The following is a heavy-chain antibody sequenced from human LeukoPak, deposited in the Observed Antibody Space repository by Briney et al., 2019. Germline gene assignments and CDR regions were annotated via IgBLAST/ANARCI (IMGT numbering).Heavy chain of an antibody. CDR3: ARDQNLGYYYDSSGYSDY. D-gene: IGHD3-22*01. V-gene: IGHV3-11*04. CDR1: GGSFSDYY. Sequence: LSLTCAVYGGSFSDYYMSWIRQAPGKGLEWVSYISSSGSTIYYADSVKGRFTISRDNAKNSLYLQMNSLRAEDTAVYYCARDQNLGYYYDSSGYSDYWGQGTLVTVSS. J-gene: IGHJ4*02. CDR2: ISSSGSTI.